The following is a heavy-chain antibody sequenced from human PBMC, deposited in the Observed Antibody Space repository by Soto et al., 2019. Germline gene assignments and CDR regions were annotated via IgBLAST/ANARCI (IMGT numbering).Heavy chain of an antibody. V-gene: IGHV1-18*01. Sequence: ASVKVSCKASGYTFTSYGISWVRQAPGQGPEWMGWISGHNGNTNHPQSLQGRVTMTTDTSRNTAYMELRSLRSDDTAVYYCARHRLNYYDHSVYYYFDQWGQGSMVTV. CDR3: ARHRLNYYDHSVYYYFDQ. CDR1: GYTFTSYG. CDR2: ISGHNGNT. D-gene: IGHD3-22*01. J-gene: IGHJ4*02.